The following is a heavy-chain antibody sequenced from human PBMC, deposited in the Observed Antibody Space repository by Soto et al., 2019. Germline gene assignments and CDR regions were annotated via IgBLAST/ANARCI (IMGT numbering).Heavy chain of an antibody. J-gene: IGHJ6*02. CDR1: GDTFNTFG. Sequence: GASVKVSCKAPGDTFNTFGISWVRQAPGQGLEWMGWISGYNGDTKYAQKFQGRVMMTADTSTTTAYMELSSLRSEDTAVYYCARDDGSRSWYNPSGMDVWGQGTTVTV. V-gene: IGHV1-18*01. CDR2: ISGYNGDT. D-gene: IGHD6-13*01. CDR3: ARDDGSRSWYNPSGMDV.